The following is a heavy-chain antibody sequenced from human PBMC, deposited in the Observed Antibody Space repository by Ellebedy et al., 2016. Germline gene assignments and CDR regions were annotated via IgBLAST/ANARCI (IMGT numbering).Heavy chain of an antibody. Sequence: LSLXCTVSGGSISSYYWSWIRQAPGKGLEWVSYISSSSSYTNYADSVKGRFTISRDNAKNSLYLQMNSLRAEDTAVYYCARGEYYYDSSGYYYPDYWGQGTLVTVSS. CDR3: ARGEYYYDSSGYYYPDY. D-gene: IGHD3-22*01. CDR1: GGSISSYY. J-gene: IGHJ4*02. CDR2: ISSSSSYT. V-gene: IGHV3-11*05.